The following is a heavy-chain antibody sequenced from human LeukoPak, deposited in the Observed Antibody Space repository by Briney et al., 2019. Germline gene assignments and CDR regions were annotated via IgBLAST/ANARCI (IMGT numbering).Heavy chain of an antibody. J-gene: IGHJ4*02. CDR2: IHHSGST. Sequence: KGLEWIGSIHHSGSTYYNPSLKSRVTISVDTSKNQFSLKLSSVTAADMFLYYRASRRYRCGHYWYYWGQETLATVSS. V-gene: IGHV4-38-2*01. D-gene: IGHD6-19*01. CDR3: ASRRYRCGHYWYY.